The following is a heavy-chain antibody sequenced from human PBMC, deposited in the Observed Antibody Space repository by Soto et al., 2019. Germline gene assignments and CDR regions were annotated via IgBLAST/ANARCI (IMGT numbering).Heavy chain of an antibody. Sequence: QVQLQESGPGLVKPSQTLSLTCTVSGGSISSGGYYWSWIRQHPGKGLAWIGYIYYSGSTYYNPSLKIRVTISVDTSKNQFSLKLSSVTAADTAVYYCARGAHYSSPFRWFDPWGQGTLVTVSS. CDR3: ARGAHYSSPFRWFDP. CDR2: IYYSGST. V-gene: IGHV4-31*03. D-gene: IGHD6-13*01. J-gene: IGHJ5*02. CDR1: GGSISSGGYY.